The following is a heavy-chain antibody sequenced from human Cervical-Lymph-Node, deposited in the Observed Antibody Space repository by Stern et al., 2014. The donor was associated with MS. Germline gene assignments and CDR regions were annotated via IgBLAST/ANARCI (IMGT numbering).Heavy chain of an antibody. CDR1: GYTFTTYD. Sequence: QLVQSGAEVKKPGASVKVSCKTSGYTFTTYDVSWVRQATGQGLEWMGWMNPNSGKTAYAPKFQGRVTMTRNTSITTAYMDLSSLTSEDTAVYYCARGLLITFGGNTVHGYNGLDVWGQGTTVTVSS. J-gene: IGHJ6*02. CDR2: MNPNSGKT. V-gene: IGHV1-8*01. CDR3: ARGLLITFGGNTVHGYNGLDV. D-gene: IGHD3-16*01.